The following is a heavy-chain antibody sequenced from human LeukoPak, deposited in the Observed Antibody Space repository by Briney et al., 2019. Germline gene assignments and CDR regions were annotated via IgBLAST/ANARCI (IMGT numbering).Heavy chain of an antibody. Sequence: SETLSLTCTVSGYSISSGYYWGWIRQPPGKGLEWIGSIYHSGSTYYNPSLKSRVTISVDTSKNQFSLKLSSVTAADTAVYYCARGYYDSSGYFDDAFDIWGQGTMVTVSS. D-gene: IGHD3-22*01. CDR1: GYSISSGYY. CDR2: IYHSGST. CDR3: ARGYYDSSGYFDDAFDI. V-gene: IGHV4-38-2*02. J-gene: IGHJ3*02.